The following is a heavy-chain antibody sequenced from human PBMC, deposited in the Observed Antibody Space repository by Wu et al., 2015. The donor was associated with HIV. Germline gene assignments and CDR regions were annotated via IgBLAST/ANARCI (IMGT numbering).Heavy chain of an antibody. Sequence: QVQLVQSGAEVKKPGASVKVSCQASGYTFTDYYIHWVRQAPGQGLEWMGWINPNSGGTNYAQKFQGTVTVTRDTSIGTAYMELSRLRSDDTAVYYCARGLQPYNFWSGHGSTHPFDPWGPGNPGHRLF. CDR1: GYTFTDYY. CDR3: ARGLQPYNFWSGHGSTHPFDP. D-gene: IGHD3-3*01. V-gene: IGHV1-2*02. CDR2: INPNSGGT. J-gene: IGHJ5*02.